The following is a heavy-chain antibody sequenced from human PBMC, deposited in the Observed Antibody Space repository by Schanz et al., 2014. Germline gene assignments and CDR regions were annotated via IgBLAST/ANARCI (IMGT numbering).Heavy chain of an antibody. V-gene: IGHV1-2*02. Sequence: QVPLVQSGAEVKKPGASVKVSCKASGYTFAVYYIHWVRQAPGQGLEFMGWINPNSGDTEYGQQFEGRVTLTRDTSISTAYMELSSLTSDDTAVYYCARAGYCRDSGCYSLGIEYWGQGTLVTVSS. CDR3: ARAGYCRDSGCYSLGIEY. J-gene: IGHJ4*02. D-gene: IGHD2-15*01. CDR1: GYTFAVYY. CDR2: INPNSGDT.